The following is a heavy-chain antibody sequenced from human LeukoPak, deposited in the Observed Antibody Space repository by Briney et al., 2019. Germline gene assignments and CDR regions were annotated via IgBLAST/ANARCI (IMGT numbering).Heavy chain of an antibody. Sequence: SETLSLTCTVSGGSISSGGNYWTWIRQNPGKGLEWIGYINYSGNAYYNPSLKSRVTISVDTSKNQFSLKLSSVTAADTAVYYCARNELISSNYYYYGMDVWGQGPRSPSP. J-gene: IGHJ6*02. CDR3: ARNELISSNYYYYGMDV. CDR1: GGSISSGGNY. V-gene: IGHV4-31*03. CDR2: INYSGNA.